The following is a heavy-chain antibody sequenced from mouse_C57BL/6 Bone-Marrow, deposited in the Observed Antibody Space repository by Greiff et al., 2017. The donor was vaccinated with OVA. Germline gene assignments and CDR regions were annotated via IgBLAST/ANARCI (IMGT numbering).Heavy chain of an antibody. J-gene: IGHJ2*01. CDR1: GYSFTDYY. CDR2: INPNYGTT. Sequence: VQLQQPGPELVKPGASVKISCKASGYSFTDYYMNWVKQSHGKSLEWIGVINPNYGTTSYNKKFKGKATLTVDKSSSTAYMQLNSLTSEDSAVYYCARSRGFDYWGQGTTLTVSS. CDR3: ARSRGFDY. V-gene: IGHV1-39*01.